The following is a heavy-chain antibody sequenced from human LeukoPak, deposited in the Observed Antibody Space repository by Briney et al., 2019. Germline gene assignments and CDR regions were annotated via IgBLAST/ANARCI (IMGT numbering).Heavy chain of an antibody. V-gene: IGHV3-30*18. CDR3: AKGALYYYGSGSYLDY. CDR1: GFTFSDYY. D-gene: IGHD3-10*01. J-gene: IGHJ4*02. CDR2: ISYDGSNK. Sequence: GGSLRLSCAASGFTFSDYYMSWIRQAPGKGLEWVAVISYDGSNKYYADSVKGRFTISRDNSKNTLYLQMNSLRAEDTAVYYCAKGALYYYGSGSYLDYWGQGTLVTVSS.